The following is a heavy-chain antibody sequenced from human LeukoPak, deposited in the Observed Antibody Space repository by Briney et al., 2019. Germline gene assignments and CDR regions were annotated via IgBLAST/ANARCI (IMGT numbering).Heavy chain of an antibody. V-gene: IGHV1-8*01. CDR1: GYTFTSYD. CDR3: ATTLRGDFWSGYQYYFDY. D-gene: IGHD3-3*01. CDR2: MNPNSGNT. J-gene: IGHJ4*02. Sequence: ASVTVSCKASGYTFTSYDINWVRQATGQGLEWMGWMNPNSGNTGYAQKFQGRVTMTRNISISTAYMELSSLRSEDTAVYYCATTLRGDFWSGYQYYFDYWGQGTLVTVSS.